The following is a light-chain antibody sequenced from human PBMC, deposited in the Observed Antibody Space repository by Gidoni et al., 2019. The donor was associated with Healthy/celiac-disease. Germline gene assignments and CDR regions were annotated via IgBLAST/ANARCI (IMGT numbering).Light chain of an antibody. CDR3: QHRSNWPPIT. CDR1: QIVSSY. J-gene: IGKJ5*01. Sequence: EIVLTQSPATLALSPGEGATLSGRASQIVSSYVAWYQQKPGQAPRLLIYDASNRATGIPARFSGSASGTVFTLTISSLEPEDFAVYYWQHRSNWPPITFGQGTRLEIK. V-gene: IGKV3-11*01. CDR2: DAS.